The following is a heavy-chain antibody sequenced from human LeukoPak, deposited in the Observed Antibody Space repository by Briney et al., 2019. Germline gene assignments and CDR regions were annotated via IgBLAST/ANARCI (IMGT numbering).Heavy chain of an antibody. J-gene: IGHJ4*02. Sequence: PGGSLRLSCAASGFTFSSCSMNWVRQAPGKGLEWVSYISSSSSTIYYADPVKGRFTISRDNAKNSLYLQMNSLRAEDTAVYYCARVLHKRNYDSTTYYGYWGQGTLVTVSS. D-gene: IGHD3-22*01. CDR3: ARVLHKRNYDSTTYYGY. CDR1: GFTFSSCS. CDR2: ISSSSSTI. V-gene: IGHV3-48*01.